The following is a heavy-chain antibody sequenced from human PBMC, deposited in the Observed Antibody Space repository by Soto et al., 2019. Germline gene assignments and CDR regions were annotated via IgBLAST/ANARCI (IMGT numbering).Heavy chain of an antibody. CDR1: GGSISSGGYY. D-gene: IGHD3-10*01. Sequence: SETLSLTCTVSGGSISSGGYYWSWIRQHPGKGLAWIGYIYYSGSTYYNPSLKSRVTISVDTSKNQFSLKLSSVTAADTAVYYCASGAYYGSGSYDYWGQGTLVTVSS. CDR2: IYYSGST. CDR3: ASGAYYGSGSYDY. J-gene: IGHJ4*02. V-gene: IGHV4-31*03.